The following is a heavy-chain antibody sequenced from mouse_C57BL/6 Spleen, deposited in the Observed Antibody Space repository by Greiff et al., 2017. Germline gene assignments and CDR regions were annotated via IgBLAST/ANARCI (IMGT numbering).Heavy chain of an antibody. Sequence: QVTLKECGPGILQSSQTLSLTCSFSGFSLRTSGMGVSWIRQPSGKGLEWLAHIYWDDDKRYNPSLKSRLTISKDTSRNQVFLKITSVDTADTATYYCARYYDYDDARDYWGQGTSVTVSS. CDR2: IYWDDDK. J-gene: IGHJ4*01. V-gene: IGHV8-12*01. D-gene: IGHD2-4*01. CDR1: GFSLRTSGMG. CDR3: ARYYDYDDARDY.